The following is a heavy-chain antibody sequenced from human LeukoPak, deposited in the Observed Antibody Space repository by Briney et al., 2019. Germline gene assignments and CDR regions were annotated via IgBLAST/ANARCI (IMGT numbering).Heavy chain of an antibody. D-gene: IGHD4-11*01. J-gene: IGHJ4*02. Sequence: GGSLRLSCVASGFSFNSYWMHWVRQAPGKGLVWVSRIGGDGSITSYADSVKGRFTISRDNAKSTLYLQMNSLRADDTAVYYCARNLGRNDYTVGWGQGTLVTVSA. CDR1: GFSFNSYW. CDR2: IGGDGSIT. V-gene: IGHV3-74*01. CDR3: ARNLGRNDYTVG.